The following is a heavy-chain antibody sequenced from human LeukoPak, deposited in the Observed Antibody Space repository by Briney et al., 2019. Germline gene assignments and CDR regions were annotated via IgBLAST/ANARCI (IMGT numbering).Heavy chain of an antibody. CDR2: IKQDGSEK. J-gene: IGHJ4*02. CDR1: GFTFSSYW. Sequence: GGSLRLSCAASGFTFSSYWMSWVRQAPGKGLEWVANIKQDGSEKYFVDPVKGRFTISRDNARNSVHLQMNSLRVEDTAVYYCVRDGRSGWHFDYWGQGTLVTVSS. D-gene: IGHD6-19*01. CDR3: VRDGRSGWHFDY. V-gene: IGHV3-7*05.